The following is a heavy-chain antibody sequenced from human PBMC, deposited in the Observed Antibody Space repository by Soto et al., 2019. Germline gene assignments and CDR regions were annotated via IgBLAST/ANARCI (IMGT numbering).Heavy chain of an antibody. CDR1: GYSISSGYY. Sequence: SETLSLTCTFSGYSISSGYYWGWIRQPPGKGLEWIGSIYHSGSTYYNPSLKSRVTISVDTSKNQFSLTQSSVTAADTAVYYCAREDDRFDYWGQGTLVTVSS. CDR2: IYHSGST. V-gene: IGHV4-38-2*02. CDR3: AREDDRFDY. J-gene: IGHJ4*02.